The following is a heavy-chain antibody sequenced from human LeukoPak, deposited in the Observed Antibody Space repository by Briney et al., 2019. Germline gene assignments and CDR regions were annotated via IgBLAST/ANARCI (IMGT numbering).Heavy chain of an antibody. CDR3: ARVAPDSSGSDYFDY. Sequence: GGSLRLSCAASGFTVSSNYMSWVRQAPGKGLEWVSVIYSGGSTYYADSVKGRFTISRHNSKNTLYLQMNSLRAEDTAVYYCARVAPDSSGSDYFDYWGQGTLVTVSS. CDR2: IYSGGST. CDR1: GFTVSSNY. J-gene: IGHJ4*02. V-gene: IGHV3-53*04. D-gene: IGHD3-22*01.